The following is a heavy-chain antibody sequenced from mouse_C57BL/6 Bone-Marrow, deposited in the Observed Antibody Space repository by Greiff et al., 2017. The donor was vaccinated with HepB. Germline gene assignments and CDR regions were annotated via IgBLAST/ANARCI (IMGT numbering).Heavy chain of an antibody. CDR2: ISSGGSYT. CDR1: GFTFSSYG. D-gene: IGHD2-3*01. CDR3: ARHNDGYYVGTLAY. V-gene: IGHV5-6*01. J-gene: IGHJ3*01. Sequence: EVNVVESGGDLVKPGGSLKLSCAASGFTFSSYGMSWVRQTPDKRLEWVATISSGGSYTYYPDSVKGRFTISRDNAKNTLYLQMSRLKSEDTAMYYCARHNDGYYVGTLAYWGQGTLVTVSA.